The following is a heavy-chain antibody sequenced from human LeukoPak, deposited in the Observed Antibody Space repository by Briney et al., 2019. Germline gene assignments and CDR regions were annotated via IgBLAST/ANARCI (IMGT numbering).Heavy chain of an antibody. CDR2: ISTSGST. Sequence: SETLSLTCTVSGGSISSYYWSWIRQPAGKGLESIGHISTSGSTNYNPSLKSRVTMSVDTSKNQFSLNLSSVTAADTAVYYCARADYSSSWSHEYYYMDVWGKGTTVTVSS. CDR1: GGSISSYY. CDR3: ARADYSSSWSHEYYYMDV. J-gene: IGHJ6*03. V-gene: IGHV4-4*07. D-gene: IGHD6-13*01.